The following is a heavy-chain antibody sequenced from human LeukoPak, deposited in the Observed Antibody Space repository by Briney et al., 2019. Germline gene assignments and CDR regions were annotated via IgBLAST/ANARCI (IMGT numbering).Heavy chain of an antibody. CDR1: GFTFSSYD. Sequence: HPGGSLRLSCAASGFTFSSYDMNWVRQAPGKGLEWVSYISSSGTTIFYADSVKGRFTISRDNSKNTLYLQMNSLRAEDTAVYYCASMVTEDYWGQGTLVTVSS. CDR3: ASMVTEDY. J-gene: IGHJ4*02. CDR2: ISSSGTTI. V-gene: IGHV3-48*03. D-gene: IGHD5-18*01.